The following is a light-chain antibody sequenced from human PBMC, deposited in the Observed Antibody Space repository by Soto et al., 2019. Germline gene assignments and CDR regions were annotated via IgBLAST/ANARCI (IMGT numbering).Light chain of an antibody. J-gene: IGKJ5*01. CDR1: QSISSW. V-gene: IGKV1-5*01. CDR3: QQYNNWPPIT. Sequence: GDRVTITCRASQSISSWLAWYQQKPGKAPKLLIYAASSLQSGVPSRFSGSGSGTDFTLTISSLQSEDFAVYYCQQYNNWPPITFGQGTRREIK. CDR2: AAS.